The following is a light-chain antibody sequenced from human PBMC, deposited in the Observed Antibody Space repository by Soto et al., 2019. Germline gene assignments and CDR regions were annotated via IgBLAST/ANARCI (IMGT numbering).Light chain of an antibody. CDR3: QQYNNWPS. CDR1: QSVSSSY. Sequence: EIVLTQSPATLSLSPGARAPLSCRASQSVSSSYLAWYQQRPGQAPRLLIYDVFTRAAGIPARFSGSGSETEFTLTIRSLQSEDFAVYYCQQYNNWPSFGQGTRLEI. V-gene: IGKV3-15*01. CDR2: DVF. J-gene: IGKJ5*01.